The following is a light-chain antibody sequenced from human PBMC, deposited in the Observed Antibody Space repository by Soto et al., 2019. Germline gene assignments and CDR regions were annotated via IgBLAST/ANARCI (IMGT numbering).Light chain of an antibody. CDR3: QQYNSYSGT. J-gene: IGKJ1*01. CDR1: QSISSW. CDR2: KAS. V-gene: IGKV1-5*03. Sequence: DIQMTQSPSTLSASVGDRVTITSRASQSISSWLAWYQQKPGKAPKLLIYKASSLESGVPSRFSGSGSGTEFTLTISSLQPDDFATYYCQQYNSYSGTFGHGTKVEIK.